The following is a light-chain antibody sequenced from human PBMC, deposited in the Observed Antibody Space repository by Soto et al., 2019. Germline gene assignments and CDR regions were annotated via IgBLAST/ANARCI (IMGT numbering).Light chain of an antibody. V-gene: IGLV1-36*01. J-gene: IGLJ2*01. CDR1: SSNIGKNP. CDR3: AAWDDSLNGPL. Sequence: QSVLTQPPSVSEAPRQRVTISCSGSSSNIGKNPVNWYQQLPGEAPKLLIYSDDLLPSGVSDRFSASKSGTSASLAISGVQSDDEAVYYCAAWDDSLNGPLFGGGTKLTVL. CDR2: SDD.